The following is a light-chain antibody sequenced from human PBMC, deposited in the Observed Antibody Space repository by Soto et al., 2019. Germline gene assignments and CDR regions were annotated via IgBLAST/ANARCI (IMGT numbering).Light chain of an antibody. CDR3: CSYASNNRGV. CDR2: EVS. Sequence: QSVLTQPASVSGSPGQSITISCTGTSSDIGAYNYVSWYQHHPGKAPKLMIYEVSNRPSGVSSRFSGSKSGNTASLTTSGLQAEDESDYYCCSYASNNRGVFGTGTKLTVL. J-gene: IGLJ1*01. CDR1: SSDIGAYNY. V-gene: IGLV2-14*01.